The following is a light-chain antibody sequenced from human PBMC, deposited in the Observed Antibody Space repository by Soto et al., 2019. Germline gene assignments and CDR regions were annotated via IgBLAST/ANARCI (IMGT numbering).Light chain of an antibody. V-gene: IGKV3-11*01. CDR2: DAS. J-gene: IGKJ3*01. CDR3: QQRDNWS. CDR1: QSVGTY. Sequence: EIVLTQSPATLSLSPGERATLSCRASQSVGTYLAWYQQKPGQAPRLLIYDASNRATGIPARFSGSGSGTDFTLTISSLEPEDFAVYYCQQRDNWSFGPGTRVDIK.